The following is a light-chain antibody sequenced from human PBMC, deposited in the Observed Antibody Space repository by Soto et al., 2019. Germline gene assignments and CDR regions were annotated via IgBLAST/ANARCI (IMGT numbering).Light chain of an antibody. J-gene: IGKJ5*01. CDR1: ERIYSAY. Sequence: EVVSTQSPGTLSLSRGERATLSCRASERIYSAYLGWYQQKPGQAPRLLIYGTSSRATGIPDRFSGSGSGTDFTLTISRLEPEDFAVYYCQQYGNSPITFGQGTRLEI. CDR2: GTS. V-gene: IGKV3-20*01. CDR3: QQYGNSPIT.